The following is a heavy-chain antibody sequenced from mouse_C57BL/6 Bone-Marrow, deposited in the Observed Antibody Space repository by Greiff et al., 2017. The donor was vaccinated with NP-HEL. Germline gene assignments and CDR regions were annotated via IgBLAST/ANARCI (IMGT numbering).Heavy chain of an antibody. Sequence: EVQLVESGGDLVKPGGSLKLSCAASGFTFSSYGMSWVRQTPDKRLEWVATISSGGSYTYYPDRLKGRFTISRDNAKNTLYLQMSSLKAEDTGMYYCARHNPRGYGSPYAYWGKGTLVTVSA. J-gene: IGHJ3*01. D-gene: IGHD1-1*01. CDR1: GFTFSSYG. CDR3: ARHNPRGYGSPYAY. CDR2: ISSGGSYT. V-gene: IGHV5-6*01.